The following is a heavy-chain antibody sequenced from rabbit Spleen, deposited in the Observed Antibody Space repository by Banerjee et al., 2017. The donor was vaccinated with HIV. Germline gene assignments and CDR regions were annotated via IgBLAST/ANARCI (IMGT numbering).Heavy chain of an antibody. V-gene: IGHV1S43*01. CDR2: IYTSSGST. Sequence: QSLEESGGDLVKPGASLTLTCIASGVSFSGNSYMCWVRQAPGKGLELIACIYTSSGSTWYASWVHGRFTISRSTSLNTVDLKMTSLTAADTATYFCARALATMTMMITPFNLWGPGTLVT. J-gene: IGHJ4*01. D-gene: IGHD2-1*01. CDR3: ARALATMTMMITPFNL. CDR1: GVSFSGNSY.